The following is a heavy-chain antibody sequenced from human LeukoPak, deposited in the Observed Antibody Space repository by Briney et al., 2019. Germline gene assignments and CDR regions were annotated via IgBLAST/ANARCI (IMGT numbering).Heavy chain of an antibody. Sequence: SETLSLTCTVSGYSISSNYYWGWIRQPPGKGLEWIGGAHYSGSTNYNPSLKSRVTISLDTSKNQFSLKLSSVTAADTAVYYCARGDRSGDFGYYFDYWGQGTLVTVSS. J-gene: IGHJ4*02. CDR3: ARGDRSGDFGYYFDY. CDR1: GYSISSNYY. D-gene: IGHD3-10*01. V-gene: IGHV4-38-2*02. CDR2: AHYSGST.